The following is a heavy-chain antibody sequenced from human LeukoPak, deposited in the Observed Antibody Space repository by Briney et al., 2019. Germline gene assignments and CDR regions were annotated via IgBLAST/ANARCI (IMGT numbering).Heavy chain of an antibody. CDR1: GGSISDFY. V-gene: IGHV4-59*01. J-gene: IGHJ4*02. CDR2: IYYTGRT. CDR3: PRVSIHGDSDY. Sequence: SETLCLTCTVSGGSISDFYWSWIRQSPGKGLEWIGYIYYTGRTKYNPSVQGHVTISVDTSKNQFSLQLRSVTSADTAVYFCPRVSIHGDSDYWGQGTLVTVCS.